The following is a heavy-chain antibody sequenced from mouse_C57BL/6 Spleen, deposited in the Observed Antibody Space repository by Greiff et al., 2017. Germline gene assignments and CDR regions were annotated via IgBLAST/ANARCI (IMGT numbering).Heavy chain of an antibody. CDR1: GYAFSSSW. V-gene: IGHV1-82*01. Sequence: VQLQQSGPELVKPGASVKISCKASGYAFSSSWMNWVKQRPGKGLEWIGRIYPGDGDTNYTGKFKGKATLTADKSSITAYIPPSSLTSEDSAVYFCARDEDITTVVATPLAMDYWGQGTSLTVSS. CDR2: IYPGDGDT. J-gene: IGHJ4*01. CDR3: ARDEDITTVVATPLAMDY. D-gene: IGHD1-1*01.